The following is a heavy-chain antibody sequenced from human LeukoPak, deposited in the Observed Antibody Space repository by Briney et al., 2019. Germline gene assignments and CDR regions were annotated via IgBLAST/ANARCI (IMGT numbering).Heavy chain of an antibody. CDR2: INPKSGGT. CDR1: GYTFTGYY. D-gene: IGHD3-10*01. CDR3: ARGYRFGSNPDY. Sequence: ASVKVSCKASGYTFTGYYMHWVRQAPGQGLEWMGWINPKSGGTNYAQKFQGRVTMTRDTSISTAYMELSRLRSDDTAVYYCARGYRFGSNPDYWGQGTLVTVSS. V-gene: IGHV1-2*02. J-gene: IGHJ4*02.